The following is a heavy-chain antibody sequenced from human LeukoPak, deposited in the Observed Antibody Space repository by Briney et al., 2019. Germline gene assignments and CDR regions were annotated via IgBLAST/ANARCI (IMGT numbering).Heavy chain of an antibody. CDR3: ARGQYDSSGYPFDYFDY. CDR2: IYTSGST. V-gene: IGHV4-61*02. J-gene: IGHJ4*02. D-gene: IGHD3-22*01. Sequence: PSETLSLTCTVSGGSISSGSYYWSWIRQPAGKGLEWIGRIYTSGSTNYNPSLKSRVTISVDTPKNQFSLKLSSVTAADTAVYYCARGQYDSSGYPFDYFDYWGQGTLVTVSS. CDR1: GGSISSGSYY.